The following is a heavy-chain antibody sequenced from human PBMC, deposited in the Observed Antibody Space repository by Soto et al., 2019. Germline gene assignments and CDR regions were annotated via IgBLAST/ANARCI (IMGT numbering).Heavy chain of an antibody. D-gene: IGHD6-19*01. CDR1: GFTFDDYG. J-gene: IGHJ6*02. CDR2: INWNGGST. Sequence: GGSLRLSCAASGFTFDDYGMSWVRQAPGKGLEWVSGINWNGGSTGYADSVKGRFTISRDNAKNSLYLQMNSLRAEDTALYYCARTIAVAGTFYYYGMDVWGQGTTVTVSS. CDR3: ARTIAVAGTFYYYGMDV. V-gene: IGHV3-20*04.